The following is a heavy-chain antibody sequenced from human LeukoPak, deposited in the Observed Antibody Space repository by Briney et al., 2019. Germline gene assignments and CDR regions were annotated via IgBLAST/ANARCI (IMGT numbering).Heavy chain of an antibody. CDR2: IIPIFGTA. J-gene: IGHJ5*02. Sequence: SVKVSCKASGGTFSSYAISWVRRAPGQGLEWMGRIIPIFGTANYAQKFQGRVTITTGESTSTAYMELSSLRSEDTAVYYCASTQGYSYGFNWFDPWGQGTLVTVSS. V-gene: IGHV1-69*05. CDR1: GGTFSSYA. D-gene: IGHD5-18*01. CDR3: ASTQGYSYGFNWFDP.